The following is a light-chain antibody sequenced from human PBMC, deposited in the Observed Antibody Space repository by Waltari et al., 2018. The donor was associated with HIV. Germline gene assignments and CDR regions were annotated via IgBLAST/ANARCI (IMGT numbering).Light chain of an antibody. Sequence: FMLTQPRSVSESPGKTVTISCTRSSGSIGSNYVQWYQQRPGSSPTTVIYEDDQRPSGFPGRFSGSIDRSSNSASLTISGLMTEDEADYYCQSYDSNTRIFGTGTKVTVL. J-gene: IGLJ1*01. V-gene: IGLV6-57*01. CDR1: SGSIGSNY. CDR3: QSYDSNTRI. CDR2: EDD.